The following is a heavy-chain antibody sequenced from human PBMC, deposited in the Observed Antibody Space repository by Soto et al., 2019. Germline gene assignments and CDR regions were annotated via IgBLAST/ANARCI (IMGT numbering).Heavy chain of an antibody. V-gene: IGHV4-4*02. Sequence: SETLSLTCAVFGGSISNSNWWTWVRQPPGKGLDWIGEIFHSGSTNYNSSLMGRVTISVDKANNQFSLKLSSVTAADTAVYYCAHRPIVGAAIWGQGTLVTVST. D-gene: IGHD1-26*01. CDR3: AHRPIVGAAI. CDR2: IFHSGST. J-gene: IGHJ4*02. CDR1: GGSISNSNW.